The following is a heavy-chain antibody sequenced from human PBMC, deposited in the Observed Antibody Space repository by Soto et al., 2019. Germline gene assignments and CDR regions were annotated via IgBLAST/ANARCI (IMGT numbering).Heavy chain of an antibody. CDR3: ARAGWHLLQTGMDV. CDR2: ISSSNRTI. J-gene: IGHJ6*02. D-gene: IGHD2-15*01. Sequence: PGGSLRLSCAASGFTFRSYSMNWVRQAPGKGLEWVSYISSSNRTINYADSVKGRFIISRDNAKNSLYLQMHSLRDEDTAVYYCARAGWHLLQTGMDVWGQGTTVTVSS. CDR1: GFTFRSYS. V-gene: IGHV3-48*02.